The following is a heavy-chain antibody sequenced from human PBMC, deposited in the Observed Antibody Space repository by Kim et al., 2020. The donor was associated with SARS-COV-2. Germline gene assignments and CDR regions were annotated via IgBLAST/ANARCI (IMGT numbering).Heavy chain of an antibody. Sequence: ADSVKGRFTISRDNSKNTLYLQMNSLRAEDTAVYYCAKCETGSGWYGIDYWGQGTLVTVSS. CDR3: AKCETGSGWYGIDY. D-gene: IGHD6-19*01. J-gene: IGHJ4*02. V-gene: IGHV3-23*01.